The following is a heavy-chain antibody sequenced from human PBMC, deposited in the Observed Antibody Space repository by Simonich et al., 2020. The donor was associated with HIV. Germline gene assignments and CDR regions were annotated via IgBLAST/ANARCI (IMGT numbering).Heavy chain of an antibody. CDR2: ISWNRGSI. V-gene: IGHV3-9*03. CDR1: GFTFDDYA. Sequence: EVQLVESGGGLVQPGRSLRLSCAASGFTFDDYAMHWVRQAPWKGLVWVSGISWNRGSIGYADSVKGRFTISRDNAKNSLYLQMNSLRAEDMALYYCAKDRYSSSSGSFDYWGQGTLVTVSS. J-gene: IGHJ4*02. CDR3: AKDRYSSSSGSFDY. D-gene: IGHD6-6*01.